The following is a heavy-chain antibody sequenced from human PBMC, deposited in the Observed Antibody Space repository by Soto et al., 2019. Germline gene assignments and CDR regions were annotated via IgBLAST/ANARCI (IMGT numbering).Heavy chain of an antibody. J-gene: IGHJ4*02. CDR1: GGTFSSYA. V-gene: IGHV1-69*01. CDR3: ASSPGIAAPGVNYFDY. D-gene: IGHD6-13*01. Sequence: QVQLVQSGAEVEKPGSSVKVSCKASGGTFSSYAISWVRQAPGQGLEWMGGIIPIFGTANYAQKFQGRVTITADESTSTAYMELSSLRSEDTAVYYCASSPGIAAPGVNYFDYWGQGTLVTVSS. CDR2: IIPIFGTA.